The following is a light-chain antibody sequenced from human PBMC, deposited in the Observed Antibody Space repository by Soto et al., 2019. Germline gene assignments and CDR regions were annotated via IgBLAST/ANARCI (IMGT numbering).Light chain of an antibody. J-gene: IGLJ3*02. CDR1: SSNIGGNT. V-gene: IGLV1-44*01. CDR3: ATWEDSLNGWV. CDR2: ANK. Sequence: QSVLTQPPSASGTPGQRVTISCSGSSSNIGGNTVNWYQQLPGTAPKLLMFANKERPSGVPDRFSASKSGTSASLAINGLQSDDEADYYCATWEDSLNGWVFGGGTKVTVL.